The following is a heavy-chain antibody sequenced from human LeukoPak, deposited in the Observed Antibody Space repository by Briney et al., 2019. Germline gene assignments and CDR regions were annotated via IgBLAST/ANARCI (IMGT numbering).Heavy chain of an antibody. Sequence: PGGSLRLSCAASGFIVSSNYMTWVRQAPGKGLECVSVIYSGGSTYYADPVKGRFTISRDNSKNTLYLQMNSLRAEDTAVYYCARAKFSSNWYYFDYWGQGTLVTVSS. J-gene: IGHJ4*02. CDR3: ARAKFSSNWYYFDY. D-gene: IGHD6-13*01. V-gene: IGHV3-53*01. CDR1: GFIVSSNY. CDR2: IYSGGST.